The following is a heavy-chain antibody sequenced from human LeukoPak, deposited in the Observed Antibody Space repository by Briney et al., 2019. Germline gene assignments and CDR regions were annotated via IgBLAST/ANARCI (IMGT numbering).Heavy chain of an antibody. D-gene: IGHD1-26*01. J-gene: IGHJ3*02. CDR3: ARESNSGGDAFDI. CDR1: GFTFSSHY. Sequence: GGSLRLSCAASGFTFSSHYMTWVRQAPGEGLERVANIKQDSSDRFYVDSVRGRFTISRDNAKNSLYLQMNSLRAEDTAVYYCARESNSGGDAFDIWGPGTMVTVSS. CDR2: IKQDSSDR. V-gene: IGHV3-7*01.